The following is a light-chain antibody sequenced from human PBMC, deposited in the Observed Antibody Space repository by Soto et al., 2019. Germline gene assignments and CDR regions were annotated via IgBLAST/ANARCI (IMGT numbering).Light chain of an antibody. Sequence: EILLTQSPGTLSLSPGERATLSCRGSQSVSSSYLAWYQQKPGQAPRLLIYGASSRATGIPDRFSGSGSGTDFTLTISRLQTEDFAVYYCQQYGSSLRLTFGGGTKVDIK. V-gene: IGKV3-20*01. CDR3: QQYGSSLRLT. J-gene: IGKJ4*01. CDR1: QSVSSSY. CDR2: GAS.